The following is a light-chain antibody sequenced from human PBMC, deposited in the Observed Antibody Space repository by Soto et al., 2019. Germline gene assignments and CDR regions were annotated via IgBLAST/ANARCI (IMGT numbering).Light chain of an antibody. V-gene: IGKV1-27*01. CDR1: QDISVY. CDR2: SAS. J-gene: IGKJ5*01. Sequence: DIQMTQSPSSLSASVGDRVTITCRASQDISVYLAWYQQKPGKVPKLMIYSASTLQSGVPSRFSGSGSGTDFTLTISSLQPEDVATYYCQKFNTAPLTVGQGKRLEIK. CDR3: QKFNTAPLT.